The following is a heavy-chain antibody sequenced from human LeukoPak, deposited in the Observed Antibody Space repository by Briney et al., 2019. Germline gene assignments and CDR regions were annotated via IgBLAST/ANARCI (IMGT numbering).Heavy chain of an antibody. CDR3: ARWGPRGIPFDY. CDR1: GYTFTSYA. Sequence: ASVKVSCKASGYTFTSYAMHWVRQAPGQRLEWMGWINAGNGNTKYSQKFQGRVTITRDTSASTAYMELSSLRSEDTAVYYCARWGPRGIPFDYWGQGPLVTVSS. J-gene: IGHJ4*02. V-gene: IGHV1-3*01. CDR2: INAGNGNT. D-gene: IGHD2-15*01.